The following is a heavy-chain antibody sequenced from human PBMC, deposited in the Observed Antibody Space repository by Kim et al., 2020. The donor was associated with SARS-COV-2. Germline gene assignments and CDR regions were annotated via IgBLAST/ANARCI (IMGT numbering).Heavy chain of an antibody. J-gene: IGHJ3*02. CDR2: IYYSGST. CDR3: ARHGGLGYDILTGLHTDAFDI. D-gene: IGHD3-9*01. Sequence: SETLSLTCTASGGSISSYYWSWIRQPPGKGLEWIGYIYYSGSTNYNPSLKSRVTISVDTSKNQFSLKLSSVTAADTAVYYCARHGGLGYDILTGLHTDAFDIWGQGTMVTVSS. CDR1: GGSISSYY. V-gene: IGHV4-59*08.